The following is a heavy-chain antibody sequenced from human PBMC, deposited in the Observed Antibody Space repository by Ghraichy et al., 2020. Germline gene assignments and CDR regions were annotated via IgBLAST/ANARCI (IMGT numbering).Heavy chain of an antibody. D-gene: IGHD3-22*01. CDR2: IDHSGSP. V-gene: IGHV4-34*01. CDR3: ARERSSGYYSTN. J-gene: IGHJ4*02. CDR1: GGSFSGYY. Sequence: SETLSLTCAVYGGSFSGYYWSWIRQVPGKGLEWIGEIDHSGSPNYNPSLKSRVTISLDTSKNQFSLKLSSVTAADTAVYYCARERSSGYYSTNWGQGTLFTVSS.